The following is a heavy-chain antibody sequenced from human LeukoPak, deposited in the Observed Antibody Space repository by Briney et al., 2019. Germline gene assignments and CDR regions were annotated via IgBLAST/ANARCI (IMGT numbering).Heavy chain of an antibody. J-gene: IGHJ4*02. CDR1: RFTFTNAW. Sequence: PGGSLRLSCAVSRFTFTNAWMTWVRQAPGKGLEWVGRIKGKIDGGTTDYAAPGKDRFSISRNDTKYMLYLQKNRGNSDDSALYYYTAVGRWCGHQGFDHWGQGTLVSVSS. V-gene: IGHV3-15*01. CDR3: TAVGRWCGHQGFDH. CDR2: IKGKIDGGTT. D-gene: IGHD3-10*01.